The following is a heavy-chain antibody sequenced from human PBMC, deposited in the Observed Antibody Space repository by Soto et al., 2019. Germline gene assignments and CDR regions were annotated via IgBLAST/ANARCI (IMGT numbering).Heavy chain of an antibody. V-gene: IGHV3-33*01. CDR1: GFTFRNHA. D-gene: IGHD5-12*01. CDR3: ARDGLGDSGYDIDH. Sequence: QVQLVESGGGVVQPGRSLRLSCAASGFTFRNHAMHWVRQAPGKGLEWVAVVWYDGTTKYHADAVVGRFAISRDTSRNTLYLQMNSLRDEDTGIYYCARDGLGDSGYDIDHWGQGTLVIVSS. CDR2: VWYDGTTK. J-gene: IGHJ4*02.